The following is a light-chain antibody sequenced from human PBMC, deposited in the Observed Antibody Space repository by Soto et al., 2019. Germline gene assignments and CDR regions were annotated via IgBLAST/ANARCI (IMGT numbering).Light chain of an antibody. CDR3: QQYTTLPHIT. CDR2: YAS. J-gene: IGKJ5*01. V-gene: IGKV3-15*01. Sequence: EIMMTQSPATLSVSPGEIATLSCRASQSVSNNLAWYQQKPGQAPRLLIYYASTRATGVPARFSGSGSGTEFTLTIRSLQSEDSALYYWQQYTTLPHITFGQGTRREIK. CDR1: QSVSNN.